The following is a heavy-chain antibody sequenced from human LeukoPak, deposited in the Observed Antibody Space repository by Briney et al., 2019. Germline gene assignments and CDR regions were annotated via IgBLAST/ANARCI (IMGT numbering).Heavy chain of an antibody. CDR3: ARDGGSTILDEGDAFDI. CDR1: GGTFSSYA. V-gene: IGHV1-69*05. D-gene: IGHD1-26*01. CDR2: IIPIFGTA. J-gene: IGHJ3*02. Sequence: GASVKVSCKASGGTFSSYAISWVRQAPGQGLERMGGIIPIFGTANYAQKFQGRVTITTDESTSTAYMELSSLRSEDTAVYYCARDGGSTILDEGDAFDIWGQGTMVTVSS.